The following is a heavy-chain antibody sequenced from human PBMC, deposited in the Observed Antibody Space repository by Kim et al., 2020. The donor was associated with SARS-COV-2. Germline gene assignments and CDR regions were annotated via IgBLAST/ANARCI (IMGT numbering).Heavy chain of an antibody. J-gene: IGHJ2*01. D-gene: IGHD6-6*01. CDR3: ARAARPNWYFDL. Sequence: GGSLRLSCAASGFTFSSYAMHWVRQAPGKGLEWVAVISYDGSNKYYADSVKGRFTISRDNSKNTLYLQMNSLRAEDTAVYYCARAARPNWYFDLWGRGTLVTVSS. CDR1: GFTFSSYA. V-gene: IGHV3-30-3*01. CDR2: ISYDGSNK.